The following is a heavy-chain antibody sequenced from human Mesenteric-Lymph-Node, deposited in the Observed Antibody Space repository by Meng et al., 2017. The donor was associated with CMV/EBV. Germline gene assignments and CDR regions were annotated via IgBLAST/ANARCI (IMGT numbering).Heavy chain of an antibody. CDR1: GYTFTGYK. Sequence: QHFGYTFTGYKMHWVRQAPGQGLEWMGRINPNSGGTNYAQKFQGRVTMTRDTSISTAYMELSRLRSDDTAVYYCARSIAAAGRDIDYWGQGTLVTISS. CDR3: ARSIAAAGRDIDY. CDR2: INPNSGGT. J-gene: IGHJ4*02. D-gene: IGHD6-13*01. V-gene: IGHV1-2*06.